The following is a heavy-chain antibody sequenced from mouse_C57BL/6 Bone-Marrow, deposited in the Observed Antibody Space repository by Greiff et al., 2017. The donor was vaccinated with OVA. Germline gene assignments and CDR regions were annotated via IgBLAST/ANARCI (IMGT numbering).Heavy chain of an antibody. J-gene: IGHJ2*01. D-gene: IGHD2-10*01. Sequence: VQLQQPGAELVRPGTSVKLSCKASGYTFTSYWMHWVKQRPGQGLEWIGVIDPSDSYTNYNQKFKGKATLTVDTSSSTAYMQLSSLTSEDSAVYYCASPTENFDYWGQGTTLTVSS. V-gene: IGHV1-59*01. CDR1: GYTFTSYW. CDR2: IDPSDSYT. CDR3: ASPTENFDY.